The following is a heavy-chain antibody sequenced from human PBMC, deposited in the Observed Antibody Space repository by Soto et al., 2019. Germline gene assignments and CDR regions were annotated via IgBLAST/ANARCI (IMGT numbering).Heavy chain of an antibody. CDR1: GFSLSNARMG. D-gene: IGHD6-19*01. J-gene: IGHJ2*01. Sequence: QVTLKESGPVLVKPTETLTLTCTVSGFSLSNARMGVSWIRQPQGKAWGWLAHIFSNNEKPYRTSLKSRLTFSKHTSKSQVVLTMTNKDPVDTATDYCARMRVPEWLVPVNEITWYFDLWGRGILVTVSS. V-gene: IGHV2-26*01. CDR3: ARMRVPEWLVPVNEITWYFDL. CDR2: IFSNNEK.